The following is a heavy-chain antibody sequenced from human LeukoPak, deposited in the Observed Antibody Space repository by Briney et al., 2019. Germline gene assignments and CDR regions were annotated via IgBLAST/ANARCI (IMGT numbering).Heavy chain of an antibody. D-gene: IGHD2-15*01. CDR2: INHSGST. V-gene: IGHV4-34*01. Sequence: SETLSLTCAVYGGSLSGYYWSWIRQPPGKGLEWIGEINHSGSTNYNPSLKSRVTISVDTSKNQFSLKLTSVTAADTAVYYCARALGLYCSGGSCYPTYYFDYWGQGTLVTVSS. J-gene: IGHJ4*02. CDR1: GGSLSGYY. CDR3: ARALGLYCSGGSCYPTYYFDY.